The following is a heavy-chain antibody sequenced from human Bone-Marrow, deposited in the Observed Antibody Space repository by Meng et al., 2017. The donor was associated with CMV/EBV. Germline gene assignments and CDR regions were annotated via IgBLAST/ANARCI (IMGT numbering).Heavy chain of an antibody. CDR1: RDSISSSRHS. V-gene: IGHV4-39*01. CDR2: INYSRTS. CDR3: ARHGLFGNWFDP. J-gene: IGHJ5*02. D-gene: IGHD3/OR15-3a*01. Sequence: TVSRDSISSSRHSPGWVRQPPGKRLAGIASINYSRTSYSNPSLKGGVPISVDTSKNQFSLKLSSATAADTAVYYCARHGLFGNWFDPWGQGTLVTVSS.